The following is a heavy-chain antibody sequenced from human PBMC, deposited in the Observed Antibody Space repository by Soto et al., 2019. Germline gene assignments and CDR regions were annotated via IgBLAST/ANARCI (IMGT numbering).Heavy chain of an antibody. CDR2: IIPIFGTA. D-gene: IGHD4-17*01. Sequence: QVQLVQSGAEVKKPGSSVKVSCKASGGTFSSYAISWVRQAPGQGLEWMGGIIPIFGTANYAQKFQGRVTITADESTSTAYMELSRLRSEDTAVYYCARLPDDYGDYVEGYWGQGTLVTVSS. J-gene: IGHJ4*02. V-gene: IGHV1-69*01. CDR1: GGTFSSYA. CDR3: ARLPDDYGDYVEGY.